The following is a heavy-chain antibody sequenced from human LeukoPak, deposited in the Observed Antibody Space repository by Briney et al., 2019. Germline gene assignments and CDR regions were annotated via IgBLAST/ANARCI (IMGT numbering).Heavy chain of an antibody. J-gene: IGHJ3*02. D-gene: IGHD2-15*01. CDR1: GFTFSSYE. Sequence: GGSLRLSCAASGFTFSSYEMNWVRQAPGKGLEWVGRTRNKANSYTTEYAASVKGRFTISRDDSKNSLYLQMNSLKTEDTAVYYCAREDSYDAFDIWGQGTMVTVSS. CDR3: AREDSYDAFDI. CDR2: TRNKANSYTT. V-gene: IGHV3-72*01.